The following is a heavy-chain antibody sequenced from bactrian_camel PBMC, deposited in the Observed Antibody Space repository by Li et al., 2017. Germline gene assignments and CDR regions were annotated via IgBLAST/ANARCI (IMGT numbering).Heavy chain of an antibody. Sequence: HVQLVESGGGSVESGGSLTLSCVASGYSGSGSCMGWFRQAPGKEREGVAAIDSSGSATYTDSVKGRFTISLDNSKNTLYLQMNSLKPEDTAMYYCASVFRGRSCGLLFTPGYNPNVWGQGTQVTVS. CDR1: GYSGSGSC. D-gene: IGHD3*01. J-gene: IGHJ4*01. CDR2: IDSSGSA. CDR3: ASVFRGRSCGLLFTPGYNPNV. V-gene: IGHV3S53*01.